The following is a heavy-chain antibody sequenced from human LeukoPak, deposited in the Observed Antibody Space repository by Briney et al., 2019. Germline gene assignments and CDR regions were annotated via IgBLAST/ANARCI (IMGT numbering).Heavy chain of an antibody. CDR2: ISGSGGST. J-gene: IGHJ4*02. CDR3: ARGVSSGRAGLDY. Sequence: GGSLRLSCAASGFTFSSYAMSWVRQAPGKGLEWVSAISGSGGSTYYADSVKGRFTISRDNSKNTLYLQMNSLRAEDTAVYYCARGVSSGRAGLDYWGQGTLVTVSS. CDR1: GFTFSSYA. V-gene: IGHV3-23*01. D-gene: IGHD6-19*01.